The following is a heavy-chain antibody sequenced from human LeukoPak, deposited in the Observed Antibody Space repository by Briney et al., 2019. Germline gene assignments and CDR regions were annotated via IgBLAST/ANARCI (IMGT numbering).Heavy chain of an antibody. V-gene: IGHV4-34*01. CDR1: GVSFSGYY. Sequence: SETLSLTCAVYGVSFSGYYWSWIRQPPGKGLEWIGEINHSGSTNYNPSLKSRVTISVDTSKNQFSLKLSSVTAADTAVYYCARRRYCSGGSCLTYWYFDLWGRGTLVTVSS. D-gene: IGHD2-15*01. CDR3: ARRRYCSGGSCLTYWYFDL. J-gene: IGHJ2*01. CDR2: INHSGST.